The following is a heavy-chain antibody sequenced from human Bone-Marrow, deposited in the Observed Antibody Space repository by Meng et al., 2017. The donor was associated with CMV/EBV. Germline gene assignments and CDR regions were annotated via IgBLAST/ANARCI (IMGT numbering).Heavy chain of an antibody. V-gene: IGHV4-39*07. J-gene: IGHJ4*02. CDR3: ARVPAFWGNSGYL. CDR2: IYHSGST. Sequence: GSLRLSCTVSGGSITNNNYYWGWIRQPPGKGLEWIGSIYHSGSTYYNPSLKSRVTISVDTSKNQFSLKLSSVTAADTAVYYCARVPAFWGNSGYLWGQGTLVTVSS. D-gene: IGHD5-12*01. CDR1: GGSITNNNYY.